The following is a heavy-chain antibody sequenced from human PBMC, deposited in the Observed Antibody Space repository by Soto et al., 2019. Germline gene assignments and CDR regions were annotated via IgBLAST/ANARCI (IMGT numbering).Heavy chain of an antibody. CDR3: VTVGTILGEVSSFDY. J-gene: IGHJ4*02. V-gene: IGHV4-59*01. CDR2: IYYIGIT. D-gene: IGHD3-3*01. Sequence: ASETLSLTCTVSGGSITNYYWGWIRQPPGKGLEYIGYIYYIGITNYNPSLKSRVTISADTSKNQFSLKMTSVTAADTAVYYCVTVGTILGEVSSFDYWGQGTLVTAPQ. CDR1: GGSITNYY.